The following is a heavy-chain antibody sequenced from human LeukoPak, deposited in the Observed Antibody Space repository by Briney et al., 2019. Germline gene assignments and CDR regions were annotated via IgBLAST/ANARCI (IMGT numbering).Heavy chain of an antibody. CDR2: IYYTVNT. CDR1: GGSISGYY. Sequence: SETLSLTCTVSGGSISGYYWSWIRQPPGNGREWSGYIYYTVNTKYSPSLKSRVTISVDTSKNQCSLKPSSVTAADTAVYYCARHEIRDRSGYYYLDYWGQGTLVTVSS. J-gene: IGHJ4*02. CDR3: ARHEIRDRSGYYYLDY. D-gene: IGHD3-22*01. V-gene: IGHV4-59*08.